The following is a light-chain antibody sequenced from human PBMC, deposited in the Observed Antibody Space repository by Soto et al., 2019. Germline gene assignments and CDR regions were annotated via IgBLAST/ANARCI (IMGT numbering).Light chain of an antibody. CDR1: QSVSSSY. V-gene: IGKV3-20*01. J-gene: IGKJ4*01. Sequence: EIVLSQSPGTLSLSPGERATLSCRASQSVSSSYLAWYQQKPGQAPRLLIYGASSRATGIPDRFSGSGSGTDFTLTISRLEPEDFALYYCQHYDSSPLTFGGGTKVEIK. CDR2: GAS. CDR3: QHYDSSPLT.